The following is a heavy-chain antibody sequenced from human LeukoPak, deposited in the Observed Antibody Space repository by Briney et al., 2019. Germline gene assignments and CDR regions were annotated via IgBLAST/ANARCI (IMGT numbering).Heavy chain of an antibody. D-gene: IGHD2-15*01. J-gene: IGHJ2*01. CDR1: GGSVSSYY. CDR3: ARHPEGSVVALYWYFDL. Sequence: SETLSLTCTVSGGSVSSYYWTWIRQPPGKGLEWIGYIFYTGSTNYIPSLKSRVTISLDTSKNQFSLKLSSVTAADTAVYYCARHPEGSVVALYWYFDLWGRGTLVTVSS. CDR2: IFYTGST. V-gene: IGHV4-59*08.